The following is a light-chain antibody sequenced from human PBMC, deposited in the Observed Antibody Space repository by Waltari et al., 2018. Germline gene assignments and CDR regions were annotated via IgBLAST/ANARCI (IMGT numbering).Light chain of an antibody. J-gene: IGLJ2*01. CDR1: TSDVGGYNY. CDR2: DVN. Sequence: QSALTQPASVSGSPGQSITISCTGTTSDVGGYNYVSWYQQHPGKAPKLVIYDVNNRPSWVSHRFSGSKSGNTASLTSSGLQTEDEADYHCSSYTGGTTLVVFGGGTKLTVL. V-gene: IGLV2-14*03. CDR3: SSYTGGTTLVV.